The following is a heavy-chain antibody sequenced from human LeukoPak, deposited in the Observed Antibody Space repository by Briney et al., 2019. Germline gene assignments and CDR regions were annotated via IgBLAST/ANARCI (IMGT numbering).Heavy chain of an antibody. D-gene: IGHD3-16*02. J-gene: IGHJ4*02. CDR3: ARSGPFPTYYDYVWGSYRSHLFDY. V-gene: IGHV4-31*03. CDR1: GGSISSGGYY. Sequence: NSSETLSLTCTVSGGSISSGGYYWSWIRQHPGKGLEWIGYIYYSGSTYYNPSLKSRVTISVDTSKNQFSLKLSSVTAADTAVYYCARSGPFPTYYDYVWGSYRSHLFDYWGQGTLVTVSS. CDR2: IYYSGST.